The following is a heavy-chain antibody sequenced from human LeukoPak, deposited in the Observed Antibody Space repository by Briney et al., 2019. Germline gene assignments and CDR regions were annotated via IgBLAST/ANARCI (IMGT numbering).Heavy chain of an antibody. D-gene: IGHD3-22*01. Sequence: SVKVSCKASGGTFSSYAISWVRQAPGQGLEWMGGIIPIFGTANYAQKFQGRVTITTDESTSTAYMELSSLRSEDTAVYYCASAFSSGYYYLDYWGQGTLVTVSS. CDR3: ASAFSSGYYYLDY. J-gene: IGHJ4*02. V-gene: IGHV1-69*05. CDR2: IIPIFGTA. CDR1: GGTFSSYA.